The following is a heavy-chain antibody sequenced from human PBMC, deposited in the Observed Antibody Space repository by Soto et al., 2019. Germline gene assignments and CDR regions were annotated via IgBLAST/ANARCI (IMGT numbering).Heavy chain of an antibody. V-gene: IGHV4-31*11. J-gene: IGHJ5*02. Sequence: SETLSLTCAVSGDSISSRSHYWNWIRRVPGKGLEFIGYIFYTGATYYNPSLRGRISMSVDTSKNQFSLTLRSVTAADAAIYYCAREGRHSGGMRESWFDPWGQGTQVTVSS. CDR3: AREGRHSGGMRESWFDP. CDR2: IFYTGAT. D-gene: IGHD3-10*01. CDR1: GDSISSRSHY.